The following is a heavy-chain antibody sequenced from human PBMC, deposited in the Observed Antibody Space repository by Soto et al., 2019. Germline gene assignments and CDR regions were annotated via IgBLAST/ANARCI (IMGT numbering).Heavy chain of an antibody. CDR1: GYTFTSYG. V-gene: IGHV1-18*01. CDR2: ISAYNGNT. Sequence: QVQLVQSGAEVKKPGASVKVSCKASGYTFTSYGSSWVRQAPGQGLEWMGWISAYNGNTNYAQKLQGRVTMTTDTSTSTAYMELRSLRSDDTAVYYCASNRHRYLGAQPLPEDAFDIWGQGTMVTVSS. D-gene: IGHD3-16*01. CDR3: ASNRHRYLGAQPLPEDAFDI. J-gene: IGHJ3*02.